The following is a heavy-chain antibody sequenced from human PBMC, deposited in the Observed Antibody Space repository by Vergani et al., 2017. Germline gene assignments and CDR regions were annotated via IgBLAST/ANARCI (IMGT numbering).Heavy chain of an antibody. J-gene: IGHJ4*02. D-gene: IGHD3-10*01. V-gene: IGHV3-33*01. Sequence: QVQLVESGGGVVQPGRSLRLSCVASGFTFSSYGMYWVRQAPGKWLEWVAVIWYDGSNKYYADSVKGGITISRDNSRNTLYLQMNSLRAKDTAVYYCARDLPNYGSANYLDYWGQGTLVTVSS. CDR2: IWYDGSNK. CDR3: ARDLPNYGSANYLDY. CDR1: GFTFSSYG.